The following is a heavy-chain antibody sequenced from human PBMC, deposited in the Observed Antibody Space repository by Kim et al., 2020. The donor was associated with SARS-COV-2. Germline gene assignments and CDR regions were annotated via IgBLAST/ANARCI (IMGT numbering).Heavy chain of an antibody. CDR1: GFTFGDYA. V-gene: IGHV3-49*03. CDR3: TNIAVAGDYNYYYGMYV. CDR2: IRSKAYGGTT. Sequence: GGSLRLSCTASGFTFGDYAMSWFRQAPGKGLEWVGFIRSKAYGGTTEYAASVKGRFTISRDDSKSIAYLQMNSLKTEDTAVYYCTNIAVAGDYNYYYGMYVWGQGTTVTVPS. D-gene: IGHD6-19*01. J-gene: IGHJ6*02.